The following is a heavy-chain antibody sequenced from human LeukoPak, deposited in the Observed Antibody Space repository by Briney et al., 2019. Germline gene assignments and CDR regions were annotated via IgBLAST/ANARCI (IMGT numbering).Heavy chain of an antibody. V-gene: IGHV3-66*01. CDR2: IYSGGST. J-gene: IGHJ4*02. Sequence: PGGSLRLSCAASGFTVSSNYMSWVRQAPGKGLEWVPVIYSGGSTYNADSVKGRFTISRDNSKNTLYLQMNSLRADDTAVYYCARGALQLNFDYWGQGTLVTVSS. D-gene: IGHD5-24*01. CDR1: GFTVSSNY. CDR3: ARGALQLNFDY.